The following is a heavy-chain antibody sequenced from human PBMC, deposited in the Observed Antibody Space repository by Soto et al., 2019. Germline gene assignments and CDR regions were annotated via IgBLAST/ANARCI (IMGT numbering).Heavy chain of an antibody. CDR1: GFPFSNYA. D-gene: IGHD2-15*01. Sequence: EVQLLESGGGLVQPGGSLRLSCAASGFPFSNYAMVWVRQAPGKGLQWVSGIRGNGVNTYYADSVEGRFTISRDNSKNTLFLQMNSLRAEDTAVYYCAKDSRSSLYYYCGLDVWGQGTTVTVSS. V-gene: IGHV3-23*01. CDR3: AKDSRSSLYYYCGLDV. J-gene: IGHJ6*02. CDR2: IRGNGVNT.